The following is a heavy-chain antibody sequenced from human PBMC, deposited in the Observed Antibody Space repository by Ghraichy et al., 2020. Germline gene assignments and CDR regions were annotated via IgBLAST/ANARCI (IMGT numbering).Heavy chain of an antibody. CDR3: ARNKTGSLSGWFDP. CDR2: IYNSVST. CDR1: GGSMSTSADY. Sequence: SETLSLTCTVSGGSMSTSADYWGWIRQPPGKRLEWIGSIYNSVSTHYNPSLRSRVTISVHPSKDQFSLRMTSVTASDTAAYYCARNKTGSLSGWFDPWGPGLLVTVSS. D-gene: IGHD6-6*01. V-gene: IGHV4-39*01. J-gene: IGHJ5*02.